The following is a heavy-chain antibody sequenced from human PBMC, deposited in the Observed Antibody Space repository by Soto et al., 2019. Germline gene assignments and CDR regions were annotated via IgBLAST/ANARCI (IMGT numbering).Heavy chain of an antibody. Sequence: QVQLVESGGGLVKPGGSLRLSCAASGFTFSDYYMSWIRQAPGKGLEWVSYISSSATTIYYADSMKGRFTISRDNAKNSLYLQMDSLRVEDTAVYYCARCPSAIPPDYWGQGALVTVSS. J-gene: IGHJ4*02. D-gene: IGHD2-2*02. V-gene: IGHV3-11*01. CDR3: ARCPSAIPPDY. CDR1: GFTFSDYY. CDR2: ISSSATTI.